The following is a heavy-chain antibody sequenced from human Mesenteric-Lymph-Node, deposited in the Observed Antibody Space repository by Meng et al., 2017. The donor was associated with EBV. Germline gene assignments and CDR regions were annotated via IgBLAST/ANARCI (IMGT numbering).Heavy chain of an antibody. CDR1: GYTFITFG. CDR2: INTYNFNT. D-gene: IGHD5-12*01. V-gene: IGHV1-18*01. J-gene: IGHJ4*02. CDR3: ARGATDFDY. Sequence: QVQLVQSGAEVKTTXASVKFSCRASGYTFITFGIAWVRQAPGQGLEWMGWINTYNFNTIYAQNLQGRVTLTTDTSTNTAYMELMSLRSDDTAVYYCARGATDFDYGGQGSLVTVSS.